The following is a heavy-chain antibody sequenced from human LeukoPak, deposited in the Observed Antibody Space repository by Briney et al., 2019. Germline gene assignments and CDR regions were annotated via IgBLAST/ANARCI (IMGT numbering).Heavy chain of an antibody. D-gene: IGHD3-3*01. CDR1: GFTFSSYS. CDR3: ARAISGVVAYFDY. V-gene: IGHV3-48*01. J-gene: IGHJ4*02. Sequence: GGSLRLSCAASGFTFSSYSMNWVRQAPGKGLEWVSYISSSSSTIYYADSVKGRFTISRDNAKNSLYLQMNSLRAEDTAVYYCARAISGVVAYFDYWGQGTLVTVSS. CDR2: ISSSSSTI.